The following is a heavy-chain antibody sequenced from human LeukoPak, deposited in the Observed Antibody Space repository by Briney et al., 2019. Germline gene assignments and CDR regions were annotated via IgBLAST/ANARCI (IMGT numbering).Heavy chain of an antibody. CDR3: ARNNGMDV. CDR2: VNRDGSET. Sequence: GGSLRLSCAASGFTLSNHWMNWVRQVPGRGPEWVANVNRDGSETYYLDSVKGRFTISKDNAKNSLYLQMNSLRAEATALYHCARNNGMDVWGQGTTVIVSS. V-gene: IGHV3-7*03. CDR1: GFTLSNHW. J-gene: IGHJ6*02.